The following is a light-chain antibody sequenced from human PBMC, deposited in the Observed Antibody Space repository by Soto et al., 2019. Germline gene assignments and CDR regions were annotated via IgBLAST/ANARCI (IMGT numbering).Light chain of an antibody. V-gene: IGKV3-20*01. CDR1: QSVSSIY. CDR2: GAS. J-gene: IGKJ2*01. CDR3: QQYGGSRMYT. Sequence: EIVLTQSPGTLSLSPGERATLFCRASQSVSSIYLAWYQQKPGQAPRLLIYGASSRATGIPDRFSGSGSGTDFTLTISRLEPEDFAVYYCQQYGGSRMYTFGQGTKLEIK.